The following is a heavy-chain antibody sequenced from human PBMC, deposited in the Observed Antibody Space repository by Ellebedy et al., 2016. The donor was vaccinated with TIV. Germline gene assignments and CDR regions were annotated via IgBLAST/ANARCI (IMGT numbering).Heavy chain of an antibody. V-gene: IGHV2-5*02. Sequence: SGPTLVXPPQTLTLTCTFSGFSLSTSGVGVGWIRQPPGKALEWLALIYWDDDKRYSPPLKSRLTITKDTSKNQVVLTMTNMDPVDTATYYCAHTITMVRGVITYHYYGMDVWGQGTTVTVSS. D-gene: IGHD3-10*01. CDR3: AHTITMVRGVITYHYYGMDV. J-gene: IGHJ6*02. CDR2: IYWDDDK. CDR1: GFSLSTSGVG.